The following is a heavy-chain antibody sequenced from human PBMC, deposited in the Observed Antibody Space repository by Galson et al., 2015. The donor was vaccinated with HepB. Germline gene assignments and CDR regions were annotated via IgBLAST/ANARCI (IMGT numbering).Heavy chain of an antibody. CDR1: GFIFSNYA. J-gene: IGHJ6*02. V-gene: IGHV3-23*01. Sequence: SLRLSCAGSGFIFSNYAMTWVRQAPGKGLEWVAAISGSGLTTFYADSVKGRFTISRDNSKNTLYLQMRSLRAEDTAKYFCAKDSTGTTYYDFWRGSPGMDVWGQGTTVSVSS. CDR3: AKDSTGTTYYDFWRGSPGMDV. CDR2: ISGSGLTT. D-gene: IGHD3-3*01.